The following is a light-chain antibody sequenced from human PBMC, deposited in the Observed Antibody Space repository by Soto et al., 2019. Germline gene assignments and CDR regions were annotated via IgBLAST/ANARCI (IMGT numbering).Light chain of an antibody. Sequence: DIQMTQSPSALSASVGDRVSITCRAGQDISYYLAWYQQRPGKVPKLLIYAASTLQSGVPSRFSGSGSGTDFTLTISSLQPEDIATYYCQKYNTAPFTFVPGTKVDIK. J-gene: IGKJ3*01. CDR3: QKYNTAPFT. V-gene: IGKV1-27*01. CDR2: AAS. CDR1: QDISYY.